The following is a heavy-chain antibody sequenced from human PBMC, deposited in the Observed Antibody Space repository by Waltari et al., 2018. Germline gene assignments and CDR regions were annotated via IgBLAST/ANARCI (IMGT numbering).Heavy chain of an antibody. V-gene: IGHV3-9*01. CDR2: SSWHGCTI. CDR1: GFTFDDYA. CDR3: AKEKGPDKRYPYYDDRSSSRGGAFEI. D-gene: IGHD3-22*01. Sequence: EVQLVESGGGLVQPGRSLRLSCAASGFTFDDYAIHWVRLAPGKGLEWVSGSSWHGCTIGYADAWECLFTRAGDIAWGSMYLQMNSLIAEDTALYYWAKEKGPDKRYPYYDDRSSSRGGAFEIWGQGTMVTVSS. J-gene: IGHJ3*02.